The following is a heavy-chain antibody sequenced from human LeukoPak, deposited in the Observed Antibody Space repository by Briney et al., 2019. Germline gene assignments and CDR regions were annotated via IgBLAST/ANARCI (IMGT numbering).Heavy chain of an antibody. D-gene: IGHD3-22*01. J-gene: IGHJ5*02. Sequence: GGSLRLSRAASGFTFSSYGMHWVRQAPGKGLEWVAVISYDGSNKYYADSVKGRFTISRDNSKNTLYLQMDSLRAEDTAVYYCAKANYYDSSGAADGFDPWGQGTLVTVSS. CDR2: ISYDGSNK. V-gene: IGHV3-30*18. CDR1: GFTFSSYG. CDR3: AKANYYDSSGAADGFDP.